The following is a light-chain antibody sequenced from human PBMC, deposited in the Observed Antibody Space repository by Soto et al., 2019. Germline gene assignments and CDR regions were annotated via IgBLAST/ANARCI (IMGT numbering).Light chain of an antibody. CDR2: NNN. CDR3: AAWDDSLNGLFV. CDR1: SSNIGTNT. J-gene: IGLJ1*01. Sequence: QSALTQPPSASGTPGQRVTIYCSGSSSNIGTNTVNWYLQLPGTAPKLLIYNNNQRPSGVPDRFSGSKSGTSASLAISGLQSEDEAVYFCAAWDDSLNGLFVFGAGTKVTV. V-gene: IGLV1-44*01.